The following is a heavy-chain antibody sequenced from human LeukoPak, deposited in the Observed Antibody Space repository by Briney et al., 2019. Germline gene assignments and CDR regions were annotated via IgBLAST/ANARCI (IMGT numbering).Heavy chain of an antibody. CDR2: TRNKANSYTT. V-gene: IGHV3-72*01. Sequence: GGSLRLSCAASGFTFSDHYMDWVRQAPGKGLEWVGRTRNKANSYTTEYAASVKGRFTISRDDSKNSLYLQMNCLKTEDTAVYYCARPHDAFDIWGQGTMVTVSS. J-gene: IGHJ3*02. CDR1: GFTFSDHY. CDR3: ARPHDAFDI.